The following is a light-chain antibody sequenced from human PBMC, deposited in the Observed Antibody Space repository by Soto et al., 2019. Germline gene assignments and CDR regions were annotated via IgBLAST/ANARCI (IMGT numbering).Light chain of an antibody. CDR1: ESVGSN. CDR2: TTS. V-gene: IGKV3-15*01. CDR3: QQYNNWPRT. Sequence: EVVMTQSPSTLSVSPGKRATFSCRASESVGSNLAWYQQKPGQAPSLLIYTTSTRASGVPARFSGSGSGTEFTLTISSLQSEDFAVYYCQQYNNWPRTFGQGTKVDIK. J-gene: IGKJ1*01.